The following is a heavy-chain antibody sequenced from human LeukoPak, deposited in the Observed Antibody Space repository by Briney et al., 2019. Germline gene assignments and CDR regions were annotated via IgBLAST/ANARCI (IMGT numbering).Heavy chain of an antibody. CDR1: GFPFSRYS. CDR2: INSRGNDD. V-gene: IGHV3-21*01. J-gene: IGHJ3*02. Sequence: GGSLRLSCAASGFPFSRYSMNWVRQAPGKGLEWVSSINSRGNDDYYADSVKGRLTISRDNAKNSLLLQMNSLRDEDTAVYYCARDVNYAFDIWGQGTMVTVSS. CDR3: ARDVNYAFDI.